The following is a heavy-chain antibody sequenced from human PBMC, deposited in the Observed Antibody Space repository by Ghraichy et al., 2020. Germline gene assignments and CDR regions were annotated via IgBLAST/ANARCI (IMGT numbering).Heavy chain of an antibody. CDR1: GFTFSSYW. CDR2: IKQDGSEK. D-gene: IGHD1-26*01. V-gene: IGHV3-7*03. Sequence: GESLNISCAASGFTFSSYWMSWVRQAPGKGLEWVANIKQDGSEKYYVDAVKGRFTISRDNAKNSLSLQMNSLRAEDTAVYYCARDALWGLLRGGFDYWGQGTLVIVSS. CDR3: ARDALWGLLRGGFDY. J-gene: IGHJ4*02.